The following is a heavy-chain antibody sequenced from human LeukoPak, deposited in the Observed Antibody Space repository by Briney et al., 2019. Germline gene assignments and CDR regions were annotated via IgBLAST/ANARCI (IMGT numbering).Heavy chain of an antibody. Sequence: SETLSLTCTVSGGSISTYYWSWIRQPAGKGLEWIGRIYTSGTTYYNPSLKSRVTMSVDTSKNQFSLKLSSVTAADTAVYYCARHSSPRRYYDSSGYSNWFDPWGQGTLVTVSS. CDR3: ARHSSPRRYYDSSGYSNWFDP. J-gene: IGHJ5*02. CDR1: GGSISTYY. D-gene: IGHD3-22*01. CDR2: IYTSGTT. V-gene: IGHV4-4*07.